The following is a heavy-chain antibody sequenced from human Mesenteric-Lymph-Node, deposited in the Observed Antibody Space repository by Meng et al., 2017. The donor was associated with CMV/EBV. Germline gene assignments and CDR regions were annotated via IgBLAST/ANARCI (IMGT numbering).Heavy chain of an antibody. Sequence: SETLSLTCTVSSDSITSFYWSWIRQPPGKGLEWIGYIYSSGSANYNPSLTSRLTISVDTSKNQFSLRLSSVTAADTAVYYCARGKPWGGAHGWIDPWGQGILVTVSS. V-gene: IGHV4-59*01. J-gene: IGHJ5*02. CDR3: ARGKPWGGAHGWIDP. CDR1: SDSITSFY. D-gene: IGHD3-16*01. CDR2: IYSSGSA.